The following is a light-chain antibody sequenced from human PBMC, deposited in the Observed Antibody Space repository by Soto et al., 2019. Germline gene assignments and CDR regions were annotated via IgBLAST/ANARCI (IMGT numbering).Light chain of an antibody. CDR1: SSNIGAGYD. Sequence: QSALTQPPSVSGAPGQTVTISCTGSSSNIGAGYDVHWYRQVPGTAPKVLIYADTNRPSGVSGRFSASKSGASASLVITDLQADDEADYYCQSFDISLSGVFGGGTKLTVL. CDR3: QSFDISLSGV. V-gene: IGLV1-40*01. J-gene: IGLJ2*01. CDR2: ADT.